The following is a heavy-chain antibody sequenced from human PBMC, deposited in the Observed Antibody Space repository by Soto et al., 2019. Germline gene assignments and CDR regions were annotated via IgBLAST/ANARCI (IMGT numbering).Heavy chain of an antibody. J-gene: IGHJ6*02. D-gene: IGHD6-13*01. CDR1: GYTFTGYY. CDR3: ARDKFVGSSWGGGGMDV. V-gene: IGHV1-2*04. CDR2: INPNSGGT. Sequence: GASVKVSCKASGYTFTGYYMHWVRQAPGQGLEWMGWINPNSGGTNYAQKFQGWVTMTRDTSISTAYMELSRLRSDDTAVYYCARDKFVGSSWGGGGMDVWGQGTTVTVSS.